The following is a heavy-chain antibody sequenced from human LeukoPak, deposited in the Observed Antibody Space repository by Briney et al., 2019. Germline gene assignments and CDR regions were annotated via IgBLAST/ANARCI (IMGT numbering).Heavy chain of an antibody. Sequence: VASVKVSCKASGGTFSSYAISWARQAPGQGLEWMGGIIPIFGTANYAQKFQGRVTITADKSTSTAYMELSSLRSEDTAVYYCARDGTYYYDSSGYFDYWGQGTLVTVSS. D-gene: IGHD3-22*01. J-gene: IGHJ4*02. CDR1: GGTFSSYA. CDR3: ARDGTYYYDSSGYFDY. CDR2: IIPIFGTA. V-gene: IGHV1-69*06.